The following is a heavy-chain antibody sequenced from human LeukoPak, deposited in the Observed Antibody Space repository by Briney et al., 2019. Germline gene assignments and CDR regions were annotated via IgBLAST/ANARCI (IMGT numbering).Heavy chain of an antibody. CDR3: AKDRHAPGRYCSSTICFPFDP. CDR2: IYSDNT. J-gene: IGHJ5*02. Sequence: GGSLRLSCTVSGFTVSSNSMSWVRQAPGKGLEWVSFIYSDNTHYSDSVKGRFTISRDNSKNTLYLQMNSLRAEDTAVYYCAKDRHAPGRYCSSTICFPFDPWGQGTLVTVSS. V-gene: IGHV3-53*01. D-gene: IGHD2-2*01. CDR1: GFTVSSNS.